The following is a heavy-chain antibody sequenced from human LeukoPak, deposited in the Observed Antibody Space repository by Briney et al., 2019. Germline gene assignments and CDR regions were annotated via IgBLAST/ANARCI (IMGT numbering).Heavy chain of an antibody. V-gene: IGHV4-39*07. CDR3: ARASNRYNWNVSWFDP. CDR2: AFYSGST. Sequence: SETLSLTCSVSGGSISSSSYYWAWIRQPPGKGLEWIGSAFYSGSTNYNPSLKSRVTISVDTSKNQFSLKLSSVTAADTAVYYCARASNRYNWNVSWFDPWGQGTLVTVSS. D-gene: IGHD1-20*01. CDR1: GGSISSSSYY. J-gene: IGHJ5*02.